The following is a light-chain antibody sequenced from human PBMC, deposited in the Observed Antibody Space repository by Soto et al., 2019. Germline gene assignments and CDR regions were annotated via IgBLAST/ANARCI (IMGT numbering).Light chain of an antibody. V-gene: IGKV1-5*01. J-gene: IGKJ4*01. CDR3: QQYNSYSLT. Sequence: DIQMTQSPSTLSASVGDRVTITCRASQSISSRLAWYQQKPGKAPKLLIYDASNLESGVPSRFSGSGSGTGFTLTISSLQPDDFATYYCQQYNSYSLTFGGGTKVDIK. CDR2: DAS. CDR1: QSISSR.